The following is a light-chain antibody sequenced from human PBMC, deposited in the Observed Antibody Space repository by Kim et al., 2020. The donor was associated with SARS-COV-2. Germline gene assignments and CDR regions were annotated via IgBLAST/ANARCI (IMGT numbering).Light chain of an antibody. CDR1: QSVSSY. V-gene: IGKV3-11*01. CDR2: DAS. Sequence: SPGERATPACRARQSVSSYLAWYQQKPGQAPRLLIYDASNRATGIPARFSGSGSGTDFTLTISSLEPEDFAVYYCQQRSNWPPLTFGGGTKVDIK. J-gene: IGKJ4*01. CDR3: QQRSNWPPLT.